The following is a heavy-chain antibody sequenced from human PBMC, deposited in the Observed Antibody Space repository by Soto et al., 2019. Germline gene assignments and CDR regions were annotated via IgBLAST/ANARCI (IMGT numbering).Heavy chain of an antibody. CDR2: IRDKADSYTT. V-gene: IGHV3-72*01. J-gene: IGHJ4*02. D-gene: IGHD3-10*01. CDR1: GLTFSDHH. Sequence: EVQLVESGGGLVQPGGSLRLSCAASGLTFSDHHMDWVRQAPGKGLEWVGRIRDKADSYTTEYAASVKGRFTISRDDSRNSMYLQMNSLKTEDTAVYYCAAIRGVVGYWGQGTLVTVSS. CDR3: AAIRGVVGY.